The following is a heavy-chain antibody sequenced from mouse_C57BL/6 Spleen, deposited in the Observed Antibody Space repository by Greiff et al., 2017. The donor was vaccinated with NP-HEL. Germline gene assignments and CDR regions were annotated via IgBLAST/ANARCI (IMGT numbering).Heavy chain of an antibody. D-gene: IGHD2-3*01. CDR2: INPSTGGT. CDR1: GYSFTGYY. CDR3: ATIYDGYYVGYFDV. Sequence: VQLQQSGPELVKPGASVKISCKASGYSFTGYYMNWVKQSPEKSLEWIGEINPSTGGTTYNQKFKAKATLTVDKSSSTAYMQLKSLTSEDSAVYYCATIYDGYYVGYFDVWGTGTTVTVSS. V-gene: IGHV1-42*01. J-gene: IGHJ1*03.